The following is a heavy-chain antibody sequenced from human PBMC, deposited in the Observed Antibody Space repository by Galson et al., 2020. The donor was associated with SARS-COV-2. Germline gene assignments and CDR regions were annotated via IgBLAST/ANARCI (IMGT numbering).Heavy chain of an antibody. CDR1: GGSISSGSYY. V-gene: IGHV4-61*02. D-gene: IGHD3-10*01. CDR2: IYTSGST. Sequence: SETLSLTCTVSGGSISSGSYYWSWIRQPAGKGLEWIGRIYTSGSTNYNPSLKSRVTISVDTSKNQFSLKLSSVTAADTAVYYCSADGSGSTYYYGMYVWGQGTTVTVSS. CDR3: SADGSGSTYYYGMYV. J-gene: IGHJ6*02.